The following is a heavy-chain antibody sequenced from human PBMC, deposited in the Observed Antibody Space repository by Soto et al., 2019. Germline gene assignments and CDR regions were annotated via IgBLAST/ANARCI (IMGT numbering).Heavy chain of an antibody. CDR3: AKKPNGFDS. CDR1: GLTFSRHA. CDR2: ISESSSNT. J-gene: IGHJ5*01. Sequence: EVQLLESGGGLVQPRGSLRLSCAASGLTFSRHAMAWVRQAPGKGLEWLSSISESSSNTYYADSVKGRFTISKDNSKNMLYLQMNSLRDEDTAVYYCAKKPNGFDSWGQGTLVTVSS. V-gene: IGHV3-23*01.